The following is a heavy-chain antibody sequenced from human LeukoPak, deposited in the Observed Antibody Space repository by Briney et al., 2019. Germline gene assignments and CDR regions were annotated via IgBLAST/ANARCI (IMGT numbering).Heavy chain of an antibody. CDR2: INPGSGGT. CDR3: ARDNSAVLNFFDY. J-gene: IGHJ4*02. V-gene: IGHV1-2*06. CDR1: GYTFTGYY. Sequence: GASVKVSCKASGYTFTGYYMHWVRQAPGQGFEWMGRINPGSGGTNYAQKFQGRFTMTRDTSTSTAYMELSGLRSDDTAVYCCARDNSAVLNFFDYWGQGTLVTVSS. D-gene: IGHD4-23*01.